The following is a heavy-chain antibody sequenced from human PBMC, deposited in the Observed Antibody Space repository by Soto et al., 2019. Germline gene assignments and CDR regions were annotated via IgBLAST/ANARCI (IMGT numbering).Heavy chain of an antibody. J-gene: IGHJ4*02. V-gene: IGHV1-18*01. D-gene: IGHD3-16*01. CDR1: GYTFTNFG. CDR3: ARGGTPMDY. Sequence: QVHLVQSGAEVKKPGASVKVSCTASGYTFTNFGISWVRQAPGQGLEWMGWISAYNGNTKYAQKFQGRVTMTTDTATSAGYRELRSLRSDGTAGYYCARGGTPMDYWGQGTLVTVSS. CDR2: ISAYNGNT.